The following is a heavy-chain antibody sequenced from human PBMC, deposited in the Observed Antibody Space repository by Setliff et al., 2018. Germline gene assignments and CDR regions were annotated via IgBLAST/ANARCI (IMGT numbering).Heavy chain of an antibody. J-gene: IGHJ3*02. Sequence: RLSCAASGFTFSSYGMHWVPQAPGKGLEWVAFIRYDGSNKYYADSVKGRFTISRDNSKNTLYLQMNSLRAEDTAVYYCAKDKSGSYKWDAFDIWGQGTMVTVSS. CDR1: GFTFSSYG. V-gene: IGHV3-30*02. CDR2: IRYDGSNK. CDR3: AKDKSGSYKWDAFDI. D-gene: IGHD1-26*01.